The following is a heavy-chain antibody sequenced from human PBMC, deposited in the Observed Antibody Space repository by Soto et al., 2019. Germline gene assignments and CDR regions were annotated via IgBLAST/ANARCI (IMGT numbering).Heavy chain of an antibody. J-gene: IGHJ6*02. Sequence: SHTLSLTCAISGYSVSSNSAALNWIRQSPSRGLEWLGRTYFRSKWYKDYAISVKSRITINPDTSKNQFSLQLNSVTPEDTAVYYCARRHPKRITMIVVVIKALPYGMDVWGQGTTVTVSS. CDR2: TYFRSKWYK. V-gene: IGHV6-1*01. CDR1: GYSVSSNSAA. D-gene: IGHD3-22*01. CDR3: ARRHPKRITMIVVVIKALPYGMDV.